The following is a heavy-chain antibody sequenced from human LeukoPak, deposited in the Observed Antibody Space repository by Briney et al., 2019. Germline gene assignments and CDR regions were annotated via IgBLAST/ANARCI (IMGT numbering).Heavy chain of an antibody. CDR3: ARLAGDTDNWFDP. Sequence: SETLSLTCTVSGDSINNHYWSWIRQPPGKGLEWIGYIYYSGSTNYNPSLKSRVTISVDTSKNQFSLKLSSVTAADTAVYYCARLAGDTDNWFDPWGQGTLVTVSS. CDR1: GDSINNHY. J-gene: IGHJ5*02. CDR2: IYYSGST. V-gene: IGHV4-59*08. D-gene: IGHD3-10*01.